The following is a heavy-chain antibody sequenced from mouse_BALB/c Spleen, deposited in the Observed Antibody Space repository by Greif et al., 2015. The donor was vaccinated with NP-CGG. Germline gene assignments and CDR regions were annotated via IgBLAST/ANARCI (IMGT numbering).Heavy chain of an antibody. Sequence: VHLVESGAELVRPGTSVKISCKASGYTFTNYWLGWVKQRPGHGLEWIGDIYPGGGYTNYNEKFKGKATLTADTSSSTAYMQLSSLTSEDSAVYFCARSLDGYYDFDYWGQGTTLTVSS. CDR1: GYTFTNYW. D-gene: IGHD2-3*01. CDR3: ARSLDGYYDFDY. J-gene: IGHJ2*01. V-gene: IGHV1-63*02. CDR2: IYPGGGYT.